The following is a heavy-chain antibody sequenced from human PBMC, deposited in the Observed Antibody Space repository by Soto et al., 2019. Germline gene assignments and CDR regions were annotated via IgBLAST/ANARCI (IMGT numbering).Heavy chain of an antibody. CDR2: IYYSGST. Sequence: QVQLQESGPGLVKPSETLSLTCTVSGGSISSYYWSWIRQPPGKGLEWIGYIYYSGSTNYNPSLKSRVTISVDTSKNQFSLKLSSVTAADTAVYYCARSTMVRGEEVFDPWGQGTLVTVSS. D-gene: IGHD3-10*01. V-gene: IGHV4-59*01. CDR1: GGSISSYY. CDR3: ARSTMVRGEEVFDP. J-gene: IGHJ5*02.